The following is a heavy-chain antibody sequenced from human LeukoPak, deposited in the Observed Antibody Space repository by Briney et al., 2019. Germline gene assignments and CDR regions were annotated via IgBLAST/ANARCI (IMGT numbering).Heavy chain of an antibody. Sequence: GGSLRLSCAASGFTFSDYYMSWIRQAPGKGLEWVSYISSSGSTIYYADSVKGRFTISRDNAKNSLYLQMNSLRAEDTAVYYCAMYCSSTRCYSSPPWGQGTLVTVSS. V-gene: IGHV3-11*01. CDR3: AMYCSSTRCYSSPP. CDR2: ISSSGSTI. D-gene: IGHD2-2*01. J-gene: IGHJ5*02. CDR1: GFTFSDYY.